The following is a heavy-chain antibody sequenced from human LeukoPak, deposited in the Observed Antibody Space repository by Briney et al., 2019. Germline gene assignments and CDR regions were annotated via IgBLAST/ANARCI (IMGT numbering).Heavy chain of an antibody. CDR1: GGTFNSYA. CDR2: IIPIFGTA. CDR3: ARGGSGSVSAFDI. Sequence: GASMKVSCKASGGTFNSYAISWVRQAPGQGLEWMGGIIPIFGTANHAQKFQGRVTITTDESTSTAYMELSSLRSEDTAVYYCARGGSGSVSAFDIWGQGTMVTVSS. D-gene: IGHD3-10*01. V-gene: IGHV1-69*05. J-gene: IGHJ3*02.